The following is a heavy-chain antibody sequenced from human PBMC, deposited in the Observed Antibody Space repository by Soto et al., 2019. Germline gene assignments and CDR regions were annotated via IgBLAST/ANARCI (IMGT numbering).Heavy chain of an antibody. V-gene: IGHV3-33*01. CDR1: GFTFSSYG. J-gene: IGHJ4*02. CDR2: IWYDGSNK. CDR3: ARDRVLGGGQQLVRLAY. D-gene: IGHD6-13*01. Sequence: QVQLVESGGGVVQPGRSLRLSCGASGFTFSSYGMHWVRQAPGKGLEWVAVIWYDGSNKYYADSVKGRFTISRDNSKNTLYLQMNSLRAEDTAVYYCARDRVLGGGQQLVRLAYWGQGTLVTVSS.